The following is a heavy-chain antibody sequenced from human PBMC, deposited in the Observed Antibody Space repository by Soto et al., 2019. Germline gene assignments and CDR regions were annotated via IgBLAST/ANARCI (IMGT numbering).Heavy chain of an antibody. D-gene: IGHD3-3*01. CDR3: ARLDLEWPHYFDY. CDR1: GNTFTSYD. Sequence: ASVKVSCKASGNTFTSYDINWVRQATGQGLEWMGWMNPNSGNTGYAQKFQGRVTMTRNTSISTAYMELSSLRSEDTAVYYCARLDLEWPHYFDYWGQGTLVTVS. J-gene: IGHJ4*02. CDR2: MNPNSGNT. V-gene: IGHV1-8*01.